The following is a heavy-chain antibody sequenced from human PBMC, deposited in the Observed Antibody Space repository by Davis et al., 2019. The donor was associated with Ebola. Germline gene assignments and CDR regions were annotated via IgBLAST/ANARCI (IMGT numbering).Heavy chain of an antibody. CDR1: GGSISSSSYY. V-gene: IGHV4-39*07. D-gene: IGHD2-2*02. CDR3: ARDLYLGSWNYYGMDV. Sequence: SETLSLTCTVSGGSISSSSYYWGWIRQPPGKGLEWIGSIYYSGSTYYNPSLKSRVTISVDTSKNQFSLKLSSVTAADTAVYYCARDLYLGSWNYYGMDVWGQGTTVTVSS. CDR2: IYYSGST. J-gene: IGHJ6*02.